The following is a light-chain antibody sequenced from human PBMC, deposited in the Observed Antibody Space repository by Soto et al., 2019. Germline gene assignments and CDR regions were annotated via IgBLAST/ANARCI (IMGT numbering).Light chain of an antibody. J-gene: IGLJ2*01. CDR3: SSYRRSSPLVV. CDR1: ISDIGDYNY. CDR2: DVS. V-gene: IGLV2-14*03. Sequence: QSALTQPASVSGSPGQSITISCTGTISDIGDYNYVSWNQQHPGKAPKLMIYDVSNRPSGVSNRFSGSKSGYTASLTSSGLQPEDAADYYCSSYRRSSPLVVFGGGTKLTVL.